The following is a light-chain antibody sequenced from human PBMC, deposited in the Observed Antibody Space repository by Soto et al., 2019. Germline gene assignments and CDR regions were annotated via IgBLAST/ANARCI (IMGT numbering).Light chain of an antibody. Sequence: DIQMTQSPSTLSASVGDRVTITCRAIQSISSWLAWYQQKPGKAPKLLIYKASSLESGVPSSFSGSGSGTAFTLTISSLQPDDFATYYCQQYNSYSKTLGQGTKVEIK. CDR1: QSISSW. J-gene: IGKJ1*01. V-gene: IGKV1-5*03. CDR3: QQYNSYSKT. CDR2: KAS.